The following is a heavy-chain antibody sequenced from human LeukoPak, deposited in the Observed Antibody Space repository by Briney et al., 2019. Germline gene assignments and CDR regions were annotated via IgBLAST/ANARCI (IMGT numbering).Heavy chain of an antibody. Sequence: GGSLRLSCAGSGFTFSSYAMTWVRQAPGKGLEWVSAISGSGGSTYYADSVKGRFTISRDNSKNTLYLQMNSLRAEDTAVYYCAKASSWYAQGNQNWFDPWGQGTLVTVSS. CDR1: GFTFSSYA. V-gene: IGHV3-23*01. CDR2: ISGSGGST. CDR3: AKASSWYAQGNQNWFDP. J-gene: IGHJ5*02. D-gene: IGHD6-13*01.